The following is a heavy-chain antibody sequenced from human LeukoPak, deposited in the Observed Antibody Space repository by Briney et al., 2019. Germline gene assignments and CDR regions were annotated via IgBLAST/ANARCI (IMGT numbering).Heavy chain of an antibody. V-gene: IGHV1-8*02. CDR1: GYTFTSSD. Sequence: GASVKVSCKASGYTFTSSDINWVRQATGQGLEWLGWMNPNSGNTGYAQKFQGRVTMTRNTSISTAYMELSSLRSEDTAVYYCARGARYSSSWRPTYNWFDPWGQGTLVTVSS. CDR2: MNPNSGNT. CDR3: ARGARYSSSWRPTYNWFDP. J-gene: IGHJ5*02. D-gene: IGHD6-13*01.